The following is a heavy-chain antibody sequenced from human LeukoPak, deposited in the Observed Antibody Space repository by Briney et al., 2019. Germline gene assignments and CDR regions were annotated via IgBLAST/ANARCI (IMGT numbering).Heavy chain of an antibody. J-gene: IGHJ6*04. CDR1: GGSFSGYY. CDR3: ARGRLGRQGV. V-gene: IGHV4-34*01. Sequence: SETLSLTCAVYGGSFSGYYWSWIRQPPGKGLEWIGEINHSGSTNYIPSLKSRVTISVDTSKNQFSLKLSSVTAADTAVYYCARGRLGRQGVWGKGTTVTVSS. D-gene: IGHD6-6*01. CDR2: INHSGST.